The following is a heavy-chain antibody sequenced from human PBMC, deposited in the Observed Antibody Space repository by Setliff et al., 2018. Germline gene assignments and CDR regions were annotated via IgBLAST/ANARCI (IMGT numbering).Heavy chain of an antibody. D-gene: IGHD3-10*01. V-gene: IGHV4-34*01. CDR1: GESFSNNY. CDR2: SNHSGGT. CDR3: ARVDFTMIQGVLGL. J-gene: IGHJ1*01. Sequence: SETLSLTCSVYGESFSNNYWSWIRQPPGTGLEWIGESNHSGGTSYNPSLKSRLTMSVDTSKNQFSLKLTSVTAADTAVYYCARVDFTMIQGVLGLWGQGTLVTVS.